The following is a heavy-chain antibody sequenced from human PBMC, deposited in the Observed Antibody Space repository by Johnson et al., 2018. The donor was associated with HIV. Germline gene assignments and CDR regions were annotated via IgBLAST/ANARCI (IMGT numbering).Heavy chain of an antibody. D-gene: IGHD4-11*01. CDR3: AKDPTDYTPDAFDI. Sequence: QVQLVESGGGVVQPGRSLRLSCAASGFTFSSYAMHWVRQAPGTGLEWVAVISYDGSSKYYADSVTGRFTISRDNSKNTLYLQMNSLSAEDTAVYYCAKDPTDYTPDAFDIWGQGTMVTVSS. V-gene: IGHV3-30*18. J-gene: IGHJ3*02. CDR1: GFTFSSYA. CDR2: ISYDGSSK.